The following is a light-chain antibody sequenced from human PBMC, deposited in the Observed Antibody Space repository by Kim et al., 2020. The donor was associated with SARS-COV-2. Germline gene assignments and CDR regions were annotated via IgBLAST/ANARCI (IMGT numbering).Light chain of an antibody. Sequence: PGERATLSCRASQSVSSNLAWYQQKPGQAPRLLIYGASTRATGIPARFSGSGSGTEFTLTISSLQSEDFAVYYCQQYNNWPPLWTFGQGTKVDIK. CDR1: QSVSSN. CDR3: QQYNNWPPLWT. V-gene: IGKV3-15*01. J-gene: IGKJ1*01. CDR2: GAS.